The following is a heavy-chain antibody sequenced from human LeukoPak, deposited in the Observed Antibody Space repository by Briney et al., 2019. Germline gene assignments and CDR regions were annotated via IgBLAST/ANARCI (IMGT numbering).Heavy chain of an antibody. D-gene: IGHD2-2*01. CDR1: GGSISSSSYY. J-gene: IGHJ6*03. CDR3: ARQRSEHQLLIYYYYMDV. V-gene: IGHV4-39*01. CDR2: IYYSGST. Sequence: SETLSLTCTVSGGSISSSSYYWGWIRQPPGKGLEWIGSIYYSGSTYYNPSLKSRVTISVDTSKNQFSLKLSSVTAADTAVYYCARQRSEHQLLIYYYYMDVWGKGTTVTVSS.